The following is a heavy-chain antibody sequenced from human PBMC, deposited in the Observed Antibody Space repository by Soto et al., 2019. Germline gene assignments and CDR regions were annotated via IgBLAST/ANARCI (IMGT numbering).Heavy chain of an antibody. D-gene: IGHD2-15*01. V-gene: IGHV3-9*01. CDR3: AKDMADIVVVVAATPPHYYYYYYMDV. Sequence: EVQLVESGGGLVQPGRSLRLSCAASGFTFDDYAMHWVRQAPGKGLEWVSGISWNSGSIGYADSVKGRFTISRDNAKNSLYLQMNSLRAEDTALYYCAKDMADIVVVVAATPPHYYYYYYMDVWGKGTTVTVSS. CDR2: ISWNSGSI. J-gene: IGHJ6*03. CDR1: GFTFDDYA.